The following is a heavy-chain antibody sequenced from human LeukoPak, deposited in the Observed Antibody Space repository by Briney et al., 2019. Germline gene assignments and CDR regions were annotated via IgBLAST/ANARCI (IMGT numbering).Heavy chain of an antibody. V-gene: IGHV3-30*14. CDR3: ARVKMAVGHAFDI. CDR2: ISYDGSNK. CDR1: GFTLSSNW. Sequence: GGSLRLSCAASGFTLSSNWMHWVRQAPGKGPEWVAVISYDGSNKYYADSVKGRFTISRDNSKNTLYLQLGSLRAEDMAVYFCARVKMAVGHAFDIWGQGTMVTVSS. J-gene: IGHJ3*02. D-gene: IGHD5-24*01.